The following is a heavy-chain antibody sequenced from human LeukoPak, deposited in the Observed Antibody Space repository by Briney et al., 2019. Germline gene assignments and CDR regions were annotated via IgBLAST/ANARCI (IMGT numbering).Heavy chain of an antibody. J-gene: IGHJ4*02. V-gene: IGHV4-30-2*01. CDR3: ARDLGYCSSTSCYDVFDY. Sequence: SETLSLTCTVSGGSISSGGYYWSWIRQPPGKGLEWTGYIYHSGSTYYNPSLKGRVTISVDRSKNQFSLKLSSVTAADTAVYYCARDLGYCSSTSCYDVFDYWGQGTLVTVSS. D-gene: IGHD2-2*01. CDR2: IYHSGST. CDR1: GGSISSGGYY.